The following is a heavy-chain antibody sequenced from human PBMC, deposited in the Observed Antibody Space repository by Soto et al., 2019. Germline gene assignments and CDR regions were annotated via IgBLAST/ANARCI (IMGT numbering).Heavy chain of an antibody. D-gene: IGHD1-20*01. CDR2: IIPIFGTA. CDR1: GGTFSSYA. CDR3: ARVSGYNWNHYAGGFDY. Sequence: ASVKVSCKASGGTFSSYAISWVRQAPGQGLEWMGGIIPIFGTANYAQKFQGRVTITADESTSTAYMELSSLRSEDTAVYYCARVSGYNWNHYAGGFDYWGQGTLVTV. V-gene: IGHV1-69*13. J-gene: IGHJ4*02.